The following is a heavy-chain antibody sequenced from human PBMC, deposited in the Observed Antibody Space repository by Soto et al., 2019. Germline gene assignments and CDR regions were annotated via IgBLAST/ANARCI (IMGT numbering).Heavy chain of an antibody. CDR3: ARERRGYYGSVNNWFDP. CDR2: ISAYNGNT. CDR1: GYTITSYG. J-gene: IGHJ5*02. V-gene: IGHV1-18*01. D-gene: IGHD3-10*01. Sequence: GASVKVSCAACGYTITSYGISWVRQAPGQGLEWMGWISAYNGNTNYAQKLQGRVTMTTDTSASTAYMELRSLRSDDTAVYYCARERRGYYGSVNNWFDPWGQGTLVTVSS.